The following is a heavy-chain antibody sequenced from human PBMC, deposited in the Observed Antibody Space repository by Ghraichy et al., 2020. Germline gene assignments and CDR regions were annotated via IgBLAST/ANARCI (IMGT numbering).Heavy chain of an antibody. CDR3: ARANRVVPAASYYYYGMDV. D-gene: IGHD2-2*01. J-gene: IGHJ6*02. CDR1: GFTFSSYW. V-gene: IGHV3-74*01. Sequence: GESLNISCAASGFTFSSYWMHWVRQAPGKGLVWVSRINSDGSSTSYADSVKGRFTISRDNAKNTLYLQMNSLRAEDTAVYYCARANRVVPAASYYYYGMDVWGQGTTVTVSS. CDR2: INSDGSST.